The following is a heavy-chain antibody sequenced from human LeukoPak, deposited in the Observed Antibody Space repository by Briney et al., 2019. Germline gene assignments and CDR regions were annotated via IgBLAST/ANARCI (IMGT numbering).Heavy chain of an antibody. J-gene: IGHJ5*02. CDR2: IYYSGST. CDR1: GGSITRSNYY. D-gene: IGHD2-2*01. V-gene: IGHV4-39*07. Sequence: SETLSLTCTVSGGSITRSNYYWGWIRQPPGKGLEWIGSIYYSGSTYYNPSLKSRVTISVDTSKNHFSLKLSSVTAADTAVYYCARGRSLGYCSSTSCYVGPFDPWGQGTLVTVSS. CDR3: ARGRSLGYCSSTSCYVGPFDP.